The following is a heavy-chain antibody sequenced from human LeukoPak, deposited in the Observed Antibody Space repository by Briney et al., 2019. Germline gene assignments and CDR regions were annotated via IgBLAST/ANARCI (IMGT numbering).Heavy chain of an antibody. CDR2: IYYSGST. Sequence: SENLSLTCTVSGGSISSYYWSWIRQPPGHGLECIGYIYYSGSTNYNPSLKSRVSISVDTSKNQFSLKLSSVTAADTAVYYCARAVGGRTGAFDYWGQGTLVTVSS. J-gene: IGHJ4*02. CDR3: ARAVGGRTGAFDY. CDR1: GGSISSYY. V-gene: IGHV4-59*01. D-gene: IGHD3/OR15-3a*01.